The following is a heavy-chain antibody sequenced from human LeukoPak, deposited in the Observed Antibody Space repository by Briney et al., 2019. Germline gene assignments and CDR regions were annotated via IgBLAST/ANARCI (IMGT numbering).Heavy chain of an antibody. V-gene: IGHV1-69*13. CDR1: GGTFSSYA. CDR2: IIPTFGTA. J-gene: IGHJ6*02. D-gene: IGHD3-22*01. Sequence: GASVKVSCKASGGTFSSYAISWVRQAPGQGLEWMGGIIPTFGTANYAQKFQGRVTITADESTSTAYMELSSLRSEDTAVYYCAREEVTMIVVGYYYGMDVWGQGTTVTVSS. CDR3: AREEVTMIVVGYYYGMDV.